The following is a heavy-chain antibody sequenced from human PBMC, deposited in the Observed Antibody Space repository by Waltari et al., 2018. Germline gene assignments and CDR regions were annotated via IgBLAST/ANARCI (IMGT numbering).Heavy chain of an antibody. Sequence: QVQLPESGPGLVRPSDTLSLHCNVAGDPFPHYLWTWIRQPAGKVLEWIGRLYISGSSNDNSSLKSRVTMSLDASKNQFSLKLISVTAADTALYYCARELPGLGYFDAWGQGILVTVSS. V-gene: IGHV4-4*07. D-gene: IGHD2-21*01. CDR1: GDPFPHYL. J-gene: IGHJ4*02. CDR3: ARELPGLGYFDA. CDR2: LYISGSS.